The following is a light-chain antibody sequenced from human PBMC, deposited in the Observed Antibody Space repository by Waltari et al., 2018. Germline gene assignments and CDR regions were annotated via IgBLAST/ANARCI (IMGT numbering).Light chain of an antibody. Sequence: QSILTQPTSVSGAPGQRVTISCTGSSSNIGAGHDVHWYQAFPGTAPKLLIYGKHNRPSWVPDRFSGSKAGASASLAINGLQAEDEADYYCQSFDSNVRGGVVFGGGTKVTVL. J-gene: IGLJ3*02. V-gene: IGLV1-40*01. CDR3: QSFDSNVRGGVV. CDR2: GKH. CDR1: SSNIGAGHD.